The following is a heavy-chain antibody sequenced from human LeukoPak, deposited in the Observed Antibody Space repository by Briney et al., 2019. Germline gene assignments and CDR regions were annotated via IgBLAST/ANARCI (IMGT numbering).Heavy chain of an antibody. D-gene: IGHD4-17*01. J-gene: IGHJ5*02. CDR3: ARGPANLLVTTVATRWFDP. Sequence: ASVKVSCKASGYTLTGDYMHCVRQAPGQGLGWMGRINPNSGGTNYAQKFQGRVTMTRDTSISTAYMELSRLRSEDTAVYYCARGPANLLVTTVATRWFDPWGQGTMVTVSS. CDR2: INPNSGGT. V-gene: IGHV1-2*06. CDR1: GYTLTGDY.